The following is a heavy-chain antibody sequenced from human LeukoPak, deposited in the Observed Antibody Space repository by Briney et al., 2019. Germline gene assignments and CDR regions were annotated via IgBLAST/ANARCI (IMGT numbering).Heavy chain of an antibody. CDR3: VLSGYYHFDY. J-gene: IGHJ4*02. CDR2: IYYSGST. CDR1: GGSISSYY. Sequence: PSETLSLTCTVSGGSISSYYWSWIRQPPGKGLEWIGYIYYSGSTNYNPSLTSRVTISVDTSKNQFSLKLSSVTAADTAVYYCVLSGYYHFDYWGQGTLVTVSS. V-gene: IGHV4-59*01. D-gene: IGHD3-22*01.